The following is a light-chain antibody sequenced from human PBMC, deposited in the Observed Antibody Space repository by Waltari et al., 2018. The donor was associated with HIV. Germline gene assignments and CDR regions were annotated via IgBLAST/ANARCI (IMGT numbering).Light chain of an antibody. CDR1: SSNIGAGYD. CDR3: QSYDSSLSAL. J-gene: IGLJ1*01. Sequence: QSVLTQTPSVSGAPGQRVTMSCTGSSSNIGAGYDVHWYQQFPGTAPKLLIYGNSNRPSGVPDRFSGSKSGTSASLAITGLQAEDEADYYCQSYDSSLSALFGTGTKVTVL. V-gene: IGLV1-40*01. CDR2: GNS.